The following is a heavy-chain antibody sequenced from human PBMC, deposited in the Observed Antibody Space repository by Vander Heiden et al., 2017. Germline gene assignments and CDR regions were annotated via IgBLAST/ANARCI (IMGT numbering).Heavy chain of an antibody. CDR1: GLTFDDYA. D-gene: IGHD6-13*01. J-gene: IGHJ3*02. V-gene: IGHV3-9*01. Sequence: LRLSCAASGLTFDDYAMHWVRQAPGKGLEWVSGISWNSGSIGYADSVKGRFTISRDNAKNSLYLQMNSLRAEDTALYYCASGYPRAFDIWGQGTMVTVSS. CDR3: ASGYPRAFDI. CDR2: ISWNSGSI.